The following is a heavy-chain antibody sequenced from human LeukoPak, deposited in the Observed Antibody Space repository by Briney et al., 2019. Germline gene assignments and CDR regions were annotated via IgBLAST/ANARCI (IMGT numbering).Heavy chain of an antibody. CDR2: IYNSGST. J-gene: IGHJ4*02. Sequence: KPSETLSLTCTVSGGSVSDNNLFWNWIRQPPGKGLEWIGYIYNSGSTNYNPALNSRVTISVDTSNNQFSLKLSSVIAADTAVYYCAGLEAHRPLDYWGQGTLVIVSS. CDR1: GGSVSDNNLF. CDR3: AGLEAHRPLDY. V-gene: IGHV4-61*01.